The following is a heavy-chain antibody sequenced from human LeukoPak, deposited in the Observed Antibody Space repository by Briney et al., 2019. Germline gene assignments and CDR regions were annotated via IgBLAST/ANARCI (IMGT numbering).Heavy chain of an antibody. CDR1: GYSFTGYY. V-gene: IGHV1-2*02. CDR3: ARDRGFFTLIPNRNAFDI. J-gene: IGHJ3*02. CDR2: INPNSGGT. D-gene: IGHD3-22*01. Sequence: GASVKVSCKASGYSFTGYYLHWVRQAPGRGLEWMGWINPNSGGTNYAQKFQGRVTMTSDTSISTAYMELSRLTSDDMAVYYCARDRGFFTLIPNRNAFDIWGQGTMVTVSS.